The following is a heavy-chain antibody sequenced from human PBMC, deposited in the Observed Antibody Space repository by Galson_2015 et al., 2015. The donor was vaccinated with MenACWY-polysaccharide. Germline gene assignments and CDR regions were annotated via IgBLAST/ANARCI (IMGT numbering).Heavy chain of an antibody. J-gene: IGHJ4*02. V-gene: IGHV1-8*01. Sequence: SCKASGYNFSSYDINWGRQASGQGLKGMGWMNLNNGNTGYAQRFQGRIAMTRDTATSTGYMELRMLRYDDTDVYYCTRIIARKHPFVDSWGQGTLVSVS. CDR1: GYNFSSYD. CDR3: TRIIARKHPFVDS. CDR2: MNLNNGNT. D-gene: IGHD2-21*01.